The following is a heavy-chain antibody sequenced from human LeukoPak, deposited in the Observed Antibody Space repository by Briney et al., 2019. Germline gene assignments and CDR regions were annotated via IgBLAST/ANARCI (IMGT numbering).Heavy chain of an antibody. V-gene: IGHV4-34*01. Sequence: SETLSLTCAVYGGSFKNHFWTWIRQAPRKGLEWIGEVSHNGSTVYNPSLESRITISVDTSKKQFSLRVNSVTVADAAVYYCARDQSFEMDAFDVWGQGTMVTVSS. J-gene: IGHJ3*01. D-gene: IGHD5-24*01. CDR3: ARDQSFEMDAFDV. CDR1: GGSFKNHF. CDR2: VSHNGST.